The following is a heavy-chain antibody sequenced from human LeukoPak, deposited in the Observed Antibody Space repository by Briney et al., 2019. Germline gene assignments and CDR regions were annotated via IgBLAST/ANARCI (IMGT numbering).Heavy chain of an antibody. CDR2: IRPDGNDK. V-gene: IGHV3-7*01. CDR3: GRWGIAAALDR. Sequence: GGSLRLSCAASGFTFSNSWMGWVRQAPGKGLEWVANIRPDGNDKYHVDSVRGRFTISRDNAQSSVYLQMNSLRAEDSGVYYCGRWGIAAALDRWGQGTLVTVSS. J-gene: IGHJ5*02. CDR1: GFTFSNSW. D-gene: IGHD2-15*01.